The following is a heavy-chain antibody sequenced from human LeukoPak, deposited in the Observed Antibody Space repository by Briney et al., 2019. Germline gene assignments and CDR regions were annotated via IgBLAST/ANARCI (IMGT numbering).Heavy chain of an antibody. CDR1: GFSFSSYR. Sequence: GGSLRLSCAASGFSFSSYRMNWVRQAPGKGLEWVSSISSSGTYIYYADSVKDRFTISRDNANNSLFLQMSSLRADDTAVYYCTRGGGSCSPASCFNNYFDYWGQGTLVTVSS. CDR3: TRGGGSCSPASCFNNYFDY. J-gene: IGHJ4*02. CDR2: ISSSGTYI. V-gene: IGHV3-21*01. D-gene: IGHD2-2*01.